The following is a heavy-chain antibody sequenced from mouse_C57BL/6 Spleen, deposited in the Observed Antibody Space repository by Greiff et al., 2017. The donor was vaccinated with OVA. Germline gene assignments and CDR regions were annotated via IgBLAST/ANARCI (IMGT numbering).Heavy chain of an antibody. Sequence: QVQLQQSGPELVKPGASVKISCKASGYSFTSYYIHWVKQRPGQGLEWIGWIYPGSGNTKYNEKFKGKATLTADTSSSTAYMQLSSLTSEDSAVYYCARRVGLYYYAMDYWGQGTSVTVSS. V-gene: IGHV1-66*01. CDR3: ARRVGLYYYAMDY. CDR1: GYSFTSYY. CDR2: IYPGSGNT. D-gene: IGHD4-1*01. J-gene: IGHJ4*01.